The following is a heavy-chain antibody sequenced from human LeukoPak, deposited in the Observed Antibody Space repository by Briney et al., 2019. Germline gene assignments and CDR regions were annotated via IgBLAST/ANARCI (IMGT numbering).Heavy chain of an antibody. CDR3: ARGRFKDIVAMTYYFDY. CDR2: INPNSGGT. V-gene: IGHV1-2*04. D-gene: IGHD5-12*01. Sequence: GASVKVSCKASGGTFSSYAISWVRQAPGQGLEWMGWINPNSGGTNYAQKFQGWVTMTRDTSISTAYMELSRLRSDDTAVYYCARGRFKDIVAMTYYFDYWGQGTLVTVSS. J-gene: IGHJ4*02. CDR1: GGTFSSYA.